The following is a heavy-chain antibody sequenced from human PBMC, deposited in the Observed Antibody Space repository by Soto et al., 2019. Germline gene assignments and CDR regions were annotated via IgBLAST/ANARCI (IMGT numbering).Heavy chain of an antibody. V-gene: IGHV3-30-3*01. D-gene: IGHD5-18*01. CDR2: ISYDGSNK. Sequence: QVQLVESGGGVVQPGRSLRLSCAASGFTFSSYAMHWVRQAPGKGLEWVAVISYDGSNKYYADSVKGRFTISRDNSKKLLSXQMNSLRAEDTAVYYCARDRIQLWLMSSGGDAFDIWGQGTMVTVSS. CDR3: ARDRIQLWLMSSGGDAFDI. CDR1: GFTFSSYA. J-gene: IGHJ3*02.